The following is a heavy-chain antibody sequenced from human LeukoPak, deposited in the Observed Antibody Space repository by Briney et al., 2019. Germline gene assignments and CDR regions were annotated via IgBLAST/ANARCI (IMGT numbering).Heavy chain of an antibody. CDR2: TYHSGTT. V-gene: IGHV4-4*02. CDR3: AREDYYDSSGYYYYYYMDV. J-gene: IGHJ6*03. CDR1: GRSISSDNW. D-gene: IGHD3-22*01. Sequence: SGTLSLTCAVSGRSISSDNWWSRVRQPPGKGLEWIGETYHSGTTNYNPSLKSRVTISVDTSKNQFSLKLSSVTAADTAVYYCAREDYYDSSGYYYYYYMDVWGKGTTVTISS.